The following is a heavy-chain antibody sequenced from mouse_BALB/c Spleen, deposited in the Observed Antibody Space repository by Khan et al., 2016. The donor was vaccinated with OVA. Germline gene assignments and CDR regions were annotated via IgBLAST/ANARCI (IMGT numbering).Heavy chain of an antibody. CDR2: ISYSGST. J-gene: IGHJ2*01. V-gene: IGHV3-2*02. Sequence: EVQLVESGPGLVKPSQSLYLTCTVTGYTITSDYAWNWIRQFPGNKLVWMGYISYSGSTSYTPCLKSRISISRDTSKNPFFLQLNSVTTEDTATYYGARSIMANWGQGTTLTVSS. CDR3: ARSIMAN. CDR1: GYTITSDYA.